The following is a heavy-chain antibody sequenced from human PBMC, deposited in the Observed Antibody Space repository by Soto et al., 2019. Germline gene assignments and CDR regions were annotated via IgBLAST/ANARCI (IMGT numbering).Heavy chain of an antibody. CDR3: AKCDGDYRYYYYGMDV. CDR2: ISGSGSST. CDR1: GFAFSIYA. D-gene: IGHD2-21*01. J-gene: IGHJ6*02. Sequence: PGGSLRLSCAASGFAFSIYAMSWVRQAPGKGLEWVASISGSGSSTYSADSVKGRFTISRDNSKIMLYPQMNSLRAEDTAIYYCAKCDGDYRYYYYGMDVWGHGTTVTVSS. V-gene: IGHV3-23*01.